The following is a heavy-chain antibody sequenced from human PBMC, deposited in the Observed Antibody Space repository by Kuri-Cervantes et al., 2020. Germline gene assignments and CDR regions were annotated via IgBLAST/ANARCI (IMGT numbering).Heavy chain of an antibody. CDR1: TFTLSSYW. J-gene: IGHJ3*02. CDR2: IKQDGSEN. V-gene: IGHV3-7*01. D-gene: IGHD2-21*02. Sequence: ESLRLSSAAYTFTLSSYWMSWVRQAPGKGLEWVANIKQDGSENFYVGSVKGRFTISRDNAKNSLYLQMNSLRAEDTAVYYCARDLATYCGGDCYSFGAFDIWGQGTTVTVSS. CDR3: ARDLATYCGGDCYSFGAFDI.